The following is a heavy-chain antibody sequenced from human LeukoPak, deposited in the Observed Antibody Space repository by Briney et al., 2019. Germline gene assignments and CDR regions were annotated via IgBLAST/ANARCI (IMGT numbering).Heavy chain of an antibody. D-gene: IGHD1-1*01. CDR1: GYTFTSYG. J-gene: IGHJ3*02. CDR3: ARSRTTGTQRFDAFDI. V-gene: IGHV1-18*01. Sequence: ASVKVSCKASGYTFTSYGISWVRQAPGQGLEWMGWISAYSGNTNYAQKLQGRVTMTTDTSTSTAYMELRSLRSDDTAVYYYARSRTTGTQRFDAFDIWGQGTMVTVSS. CDR2: ISAYSGNT.